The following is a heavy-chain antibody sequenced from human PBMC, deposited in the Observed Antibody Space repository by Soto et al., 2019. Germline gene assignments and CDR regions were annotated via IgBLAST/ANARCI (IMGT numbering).Heavy chain of an antibody. J-gene: IGHJ4*02. CDR3: ARGVFQLGVSNGGERFDS. V-gene: IGHV3-7*04. CDR2: IKQDGSER. CDR1: GFTFSNYW. D-gene: IGHD3-16*01. Sequence: EVQLAESGGGLGQPGGSLRLSCAASGFTFSNYWINWVRQAPGKGLEWVANIKQDGSERYYVDSVKGRFTISRDNAKNSLSLQMDSLGAEATAVYYGARGVFQLGVSNGGERFDSWGQGTLVTVSS.